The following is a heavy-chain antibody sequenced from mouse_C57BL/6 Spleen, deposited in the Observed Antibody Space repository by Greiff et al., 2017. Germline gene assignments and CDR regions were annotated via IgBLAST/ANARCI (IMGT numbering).Heavy chain of an antibody. CDR1: GFTFTDYY. V-gene: IGHV7-3*01. J-gene: IGHJ2*01. D-gene: IGHD2-13*01. CDR2: IRNKANGYTT. Sequence: EVQVVESGGGLVQPGGSLSLSCAASGFTFTDYYMSWVRQPPGKALEWLGFIRNKANGYTTEYSASVKGRFTISRDNSHSILYLQMNALRAEDSATYYCARYCDWHFDYWGQGTTLTVSS. CDR3: ARYCDWHFDY.